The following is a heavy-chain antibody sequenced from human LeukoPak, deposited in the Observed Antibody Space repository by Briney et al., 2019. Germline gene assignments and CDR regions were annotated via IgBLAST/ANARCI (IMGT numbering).Heavy chain of an antibody. CDR3: AKDLAPSTLSGLFDY. D-gene: IGHD2-15*01. Sequence: GGSLRLSCAASGFTFSSYAMSWVRQAPGKGLEWVSAISGSGGSTYYADSVKGRFTISRDNSKNTLYLQMSSLRAEDTAVYYCAKDLAPSTLSGLFDYWGQGTLVTVSS. J-gene: IGHJ4*02. V-gene: IGHV3-23*01. CDR2: ISGSGGST. CDR1: GFTFSSYA.